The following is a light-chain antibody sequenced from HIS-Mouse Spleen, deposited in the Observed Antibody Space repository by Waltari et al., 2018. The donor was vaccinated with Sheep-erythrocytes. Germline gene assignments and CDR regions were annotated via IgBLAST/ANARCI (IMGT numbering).Light chain of an antibody. V-gene: IGLV1-40*01. J-gene: IGLJ2*01. CDR2: GNS. CDR1: SSNIGEGYD. CDR3: CSYAGSYTLV. Sequence: QSVLTQPPSVSGAPGQRVTISCTGSSSNIGEGYDVHWYQQLPGTAPKLLIYGNSNRPSGVPDRFSGSKSGTTASLPISGLQAEDEADYSCCSYAGSYTLVFGGGTKLTVL.